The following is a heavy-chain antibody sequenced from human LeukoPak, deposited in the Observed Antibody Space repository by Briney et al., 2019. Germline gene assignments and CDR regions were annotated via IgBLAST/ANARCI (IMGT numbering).Heavy chain of an antibody. CDR1: GFTFSGSA. J-gene: IGHJ4*02. Sequence: GGSLKLSCAASGFTFSGSAMHWVRQASGKGLEWVARIRSKANSYATAYAASVKGRFTISRDDSKNTAYLRMNSLRAEGTAVYYCAKDRRNTVPTISDYWGQGTLVTVSS. D-gene: IGHD5-12*01. V-gene: IGHV3-73*01. CDR2: IRSKANSYAT. CDR3: AKDRRNTVPTISDY.